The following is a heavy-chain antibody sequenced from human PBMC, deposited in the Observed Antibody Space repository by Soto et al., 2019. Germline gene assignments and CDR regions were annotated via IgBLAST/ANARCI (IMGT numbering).Heavy chain of an antibody. CDR2: IYYSGST. V-gene: IGHV4-61*01. Sequence: SETLSLTCTVSGGSVSSGSYYWSWIRQPPGKGLEWIGYIYYSGSTNYNPSLKSRVTISVDTSKNQFSLKLSSVTAVDTAVYYCAKESGGYSYGYFDYWSQGTLVTVSS. CDR1: GGSVSSGSYY. J-gene: IGHJ4*02. CDR3: AKESGGYSYGYFDY. D-gene: IGHD5-18*01.